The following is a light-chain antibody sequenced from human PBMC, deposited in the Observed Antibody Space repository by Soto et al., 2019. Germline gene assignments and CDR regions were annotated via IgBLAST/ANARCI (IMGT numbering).Light chain of an antibody. CDR1: SSDVGGYNY. Sequence: QSVLTQPASVSGSPGQSITISCTGTSSDVGGYNYVSWYQQHPGKAPKLMIYEVSNRPSGVSSRFSGSKSGNMASLTVSGLQAEDEADYHCSSYTTSTSVVFGGGTQLTVL. V-gene: IGLV2-14*01. CDR3: SSYTTSTSVV. CDR2: EVS. J-gene: IGLJ2*01.